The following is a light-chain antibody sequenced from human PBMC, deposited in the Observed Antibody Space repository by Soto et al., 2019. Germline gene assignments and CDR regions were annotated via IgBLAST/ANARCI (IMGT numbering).Light chain of an antibody. Sequence: EIVMTQSPATLSVSPGERATLSCRASQSVSSNLAWYQQKPGQAPRLLIYGASTRATGIPARFSGSGSGTEFTLTISSLQSEDYGVYFCQQYVNWPKTFGHGTKV. J-gene: IGKJ1*01. V-gene: IGKV3-15*01. CDR2: GAS. CDR1: QSVSSN. CDR3: QQYVNWPKT.